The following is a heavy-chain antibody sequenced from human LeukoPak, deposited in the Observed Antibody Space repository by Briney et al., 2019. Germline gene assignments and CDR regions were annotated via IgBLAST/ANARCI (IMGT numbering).Heavy chain of an antibody. J-gene: IGHJ4*02. CDR3: ARVSGSGSYSDYFDY. CDR1: GGSFSGYY. D-gene: IGHD3-10*01. CDR2: INHSGST. V-gene: IGHV4-34*01. Sequence: SETLSLACAVYGGSFSGYYWSWIRQPPGKGLEWIGEINHSGSTNYNPSLKSRVTISVGTSKNPFSLKLSSVTAADTAVYYCARVSGSGSYSDYFDYWGQGTLVTVSS.